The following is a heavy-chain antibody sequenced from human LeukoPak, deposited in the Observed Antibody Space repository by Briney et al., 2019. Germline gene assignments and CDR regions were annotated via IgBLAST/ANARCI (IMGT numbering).Heavy chain of an antibody. CDR1: GGSISSSSYY. Sequence: SETLSLTCTVSGGSISSSSYYWGWVRQPPGKGLEWIGSIYYSRTTYYNPSLKTRVTISVDTSKNQFSLKLSSVTAADTAVYYCARQNRGLLWWIWGQGTLVTVSS. J-gene: IGHJ4*02. CDR2: IYYSRTT. D-gene: IGHD2-21*01. CDR3: ARQNRGLLWWI. V-gene: IGHV4-39*01.